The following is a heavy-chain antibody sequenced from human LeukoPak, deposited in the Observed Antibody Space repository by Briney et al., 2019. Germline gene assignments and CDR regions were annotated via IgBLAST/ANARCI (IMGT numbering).Heavy chain of an antibody. CDR3: ARDSGYAAFDL. V-gene: IGHV3-7*05. CDR2: VNVDGTKK. D-gene: IGHD3-9*01. CDR1: GFSFSRSW. Sequence: GGSLRLSCEASGFSFSRSWMDWVRQAPGKGLEWVASVNVDGTKKGYADAVKGRFTISRDNDKNSLSLQMSSLRVDDTAIYFCARDSGYAAFDLWGRGTLVTVSS. J-gene: IGHJ4*02.